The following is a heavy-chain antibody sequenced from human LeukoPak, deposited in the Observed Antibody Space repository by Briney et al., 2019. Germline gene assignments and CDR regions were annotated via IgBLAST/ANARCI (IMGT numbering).Heavy chain of an antibody. V-gene: IGHV1-18*01. Sequence: ASVKVSCKASGYTFTSYGISWVRQAPGQGLEWMGWISAYNGNTNYAQKLQGRVTMTTDTSTSTAYMELRSLRSDDTAVYYCARVLSDYYYYYMDVWGKGSTVTASS. CDR3: ARVLSDYYYYYMDV. CDR2: ISAYNGNT. D-gene: IGHD2-2*01. CDR1: GYTFTSYG. J-gene: IGHJ6*03.